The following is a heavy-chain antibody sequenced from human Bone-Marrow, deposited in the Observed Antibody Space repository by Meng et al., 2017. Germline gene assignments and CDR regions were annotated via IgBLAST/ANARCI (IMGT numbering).Heavy chain of an antibody. CDR1: GYTLSRDG. Sequence: QVVQAGAGGKEPGASVKVVCDASGYTLSRDGFSWVRQAPGQGLEWLGWINTYTGKTDYAQKFQGRVTLTTDTFTSTAYMELRSLRSDDTAVYYCVTRGNPYLNCWGQGTLVTVSS. J-gene: IGHJ4*02. CDR3: VTRGNPYLNC. CDR2: INTYTGKT. V-gene: IGHV1-18*01.